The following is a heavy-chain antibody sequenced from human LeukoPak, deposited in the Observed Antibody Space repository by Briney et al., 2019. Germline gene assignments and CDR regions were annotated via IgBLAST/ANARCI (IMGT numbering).Heavy chain of an antibody. V-gene: IGHV4-34*01. Sequence: SETLSLTCAVYGGSFSGYYWSWIRQPPGKGLEWIGEINHSGSTNYNPSLKSRVTISVDTSKNQFSLKLSSVTAADTAVYYCARRSVGDFWSGPPAFDIWGQGTMVTVSS. CDR3: ARRSVGDFWSGPPAFDI. D-gene: IGHD3-3*01. CDR1: GGSFSGYY. J-gene: IGHJ3*02. CDR2: INHSGST.